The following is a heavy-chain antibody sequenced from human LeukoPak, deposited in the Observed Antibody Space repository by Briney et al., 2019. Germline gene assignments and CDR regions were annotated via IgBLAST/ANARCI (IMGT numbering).Heavy chain of an antibody. V-gene: IGHV3-23*01. CDR2: ISAGGVAT. J-gene: IGHJ4*02. CDR3: AKKKGEDGNFDY. Sequence: GGSLRLSCAASGFTSRSFAMSWVRQAPGKGLDWVSAISAGGVATSYTDSVKGRFTISRDNSKNTLYLQMNSLRAEDTAVYYCAKKKGEDGNFDYWGQGTLVTVSS. D-gene: IGHD5-24*01. CDR1: GFTSRSFA.